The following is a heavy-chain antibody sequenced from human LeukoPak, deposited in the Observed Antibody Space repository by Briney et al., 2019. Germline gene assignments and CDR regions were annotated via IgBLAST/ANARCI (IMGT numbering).Heavy chain of an antibody. CDR2: IYHSGST. D-gene: IGHD1-26*01. V-gene: IGHV4-4*02. CDR3: ARETYGGATYYMDV. CDR1: GGSISSSNW. J-gene: IGHJ6*03. Sequence: PSETLSLTCTVSGGSISSSNWWSWVRQPPGKGLEWIGEIYHSGSTNYNPSLKSRVTISVDKSKNQFSLKLSSVTAADTAVYYCARETYGGATYYMDVWGKGTTVTVSS.